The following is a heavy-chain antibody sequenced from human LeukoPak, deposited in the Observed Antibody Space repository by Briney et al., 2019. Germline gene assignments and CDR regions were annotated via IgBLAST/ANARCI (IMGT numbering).Heavy chain of an antibody. J-gene: IGHJ4*02. CDR3: AKGGFLEWIFDY. Sequence: GGSLRLSCAASGFTFSSYGMHWVRQAPGKGLEWVAVISYDGSNKYYADSVKGRFTISRDNSKNTQYLQMNSLRAEDTAVYYCAKGGFLEWIFDYWGQGTLVTVSS. D-gene: IGHD3-3*01. V-gene: IGHV3-30*18. CDR2: ISYDGSNK. CDR1: GFTFSSYG.